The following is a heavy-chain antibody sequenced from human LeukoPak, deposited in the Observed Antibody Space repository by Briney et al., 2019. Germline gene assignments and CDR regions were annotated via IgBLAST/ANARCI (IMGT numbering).Heavy chain of an antibody. CDR2: ISGSGYST. J-gene: IGHJ4*02. Sequence: GGSLRLSCAASGFTFSSYVMSWVRQAPGKGLEWVSAISGSGYSTYYADSVKGPFTISRDNSKSTLFLQMNSLRADDTAVYYCAKLKYDSSGYYLDYWGQGTLVTVSS. V-gene: IGHV3-23*01. CDR3: AKLKYDSSGYYLDY. CDR1: GFTFSSYV. D-gene: IGHD3-22*01.